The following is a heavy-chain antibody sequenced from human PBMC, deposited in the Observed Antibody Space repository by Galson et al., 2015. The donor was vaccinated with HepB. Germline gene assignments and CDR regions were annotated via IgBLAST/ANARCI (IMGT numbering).Heavy chain of an antibody. CDR3: ARVPGGLSGWFDP. J-gene: IGHJ5*02. CDR1: GFTFNNYN. D-gene: IGHD1-14*01. Sequence: SLRLSCAASGFTFNNYNMNWVRQAPGKGLEWVSYISSIISVTYYADSVKGRFTISRDNAKNSLYLQMSSLRAEDTAVYYCARVPGGLSGWFDPWGQGTLVSVSS. CDR2: ISSIISVT. V-gene: IGHV3-48*01.